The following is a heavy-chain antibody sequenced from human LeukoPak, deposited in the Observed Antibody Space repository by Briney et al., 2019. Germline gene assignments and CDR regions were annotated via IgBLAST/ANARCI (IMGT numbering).Heavy chain of an antibody. J-gene: IGHJ6*03. Sequence: TLSLTCTVSGGSISSGSYYWSWIRQPAGKGLEWIGRIYTSGTTNCNPSLKGRVTISVDTSMNQLSLKLSSVTAADTAVYYCAGGSTSAYYYYMDVWGKGTTVTVSS. CDR1: GGSISSGSYY. D-gene: IGHD2-2*01. CDR2: IYTSGTT. CDR3: AGGSTSAYYYYMDV. V-gene: IGHV4-61*02.